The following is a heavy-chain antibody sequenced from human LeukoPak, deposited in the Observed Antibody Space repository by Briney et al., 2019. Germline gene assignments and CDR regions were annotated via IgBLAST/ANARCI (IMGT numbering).Heavy chain of an antibody. CDR1: GGSISSGGYY. D-gene: IGHD2-2*01. Sequence: SQTLSLTCTVSGGSISSGGYYWSWIRQHPGKGLEWIGYIYYSGSTYYNPSLKSRVTISVDTSKNQFSLKLGSVTAADTAVYYCARAGYCSSTSCTTYNWFDPWGQGTLVTVSS. CDR2: IYYSGST. J-gene: IGHJ5*02. CDR3: ARAGYCSSTSCTTYNWFDP. V-gene: IGHV4-31*03.